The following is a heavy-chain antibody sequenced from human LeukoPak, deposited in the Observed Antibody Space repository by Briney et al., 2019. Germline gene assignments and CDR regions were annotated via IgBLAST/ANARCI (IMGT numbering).Heavy chain of an antibody. CDR1: GFTFSSYS. V-gene: IGHV3-21*01. CDR2: ISSSSSYI. D-gene: IGHD4-17*01. J-gene: IGHJ5*02. CDR3: ARDYGDYGHNWFDP. Sequence: GGSLRLSCAASGFTFSSYSMNWVRQAPGKGLEWVSSISSSSSYIYYADSVKGRFTISRDNAKNSLYLQMNSLRAEDTAVYYCARDYGDYGHNWFDPWGQGTLVTVSS.